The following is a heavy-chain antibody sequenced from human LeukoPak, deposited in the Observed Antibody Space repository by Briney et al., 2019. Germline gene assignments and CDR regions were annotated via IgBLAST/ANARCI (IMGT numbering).Heavy chain of an antibody. Sequence: AASVKVSCKVSGYTLTELSMHWVRQAPGKGLEWMGGFDPEDGETIYAQKLQGRVTMTEDTSTDTAYMELSSLRSEDAAVYYCATAKYSSGWYGAFDIWGQGTMVTVSS. V-gene: IGHV1-24*01. D-gene: IGHD6-19*01. J-gene: IGHJ3*02. CDR1: GYTLTELS. CDR3: ATAKYSSGWYGAFDI. CDR2: FDPEDGET.